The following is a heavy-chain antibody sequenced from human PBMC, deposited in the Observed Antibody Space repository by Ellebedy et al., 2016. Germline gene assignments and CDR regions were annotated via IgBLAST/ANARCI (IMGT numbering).Heavy chain of an antibody. D-gene: IGHD2-15*01. CDR1: GINFSSYG. J-gene: IGHJ5*01. V-gene: IGHV3-30*03. CDR3: ARDQCRAGGCPKWFHP. CDR2: ISSDGSDK. Sequence: GGSLRLXXAASGINFSSYGMHWVRQAPGKGLEWVAAISSDGSDKFHADSVKGRFTISRDNSNNTLYLQMNSLRPEDTAVYYCARDQCRAGGCPKWFHPWGQGTPGNVS.